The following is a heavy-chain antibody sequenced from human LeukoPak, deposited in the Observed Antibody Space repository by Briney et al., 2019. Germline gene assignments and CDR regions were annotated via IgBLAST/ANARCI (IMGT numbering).Heavy chain of an antibody. CDR3: GRDPNGDYVGAFEF. J-gene: IGHJ3*01. CDR1: DFTFATCA. D-gene: IGHD4-17*01. Sequence: GGSLRLSCVASDFTFATCAMTWVRLTPGKGLEWVSSIGGSGSYTIYADSVRGRFTVSRDNSKNTLYLQMNSLRAEDTAVYYCGRDPNGDYVGAFEFWGQGTLVSVSS. V-gene: IGHV3-23*01. CDR2: IGGSGSYT.